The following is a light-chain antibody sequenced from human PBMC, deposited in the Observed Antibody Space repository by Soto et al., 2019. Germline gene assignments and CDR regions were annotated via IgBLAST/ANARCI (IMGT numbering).Light chain of an antibody. CDR1: QNLVHSDVNTY. V-gene: IGKV2-24*01. CDR3: VQFSHFPRT. J-gene: IGKJ1*01. CDR2: QIS. Sequence: DTVLTQTPVSSPVTLGQPASISCRSSQNLVHSDVNTYLGWVQQRPGQPPRLLIYQISNRFSGVPDRFSGSGAGTDFTLTISRVEAEDVGIYSCVQFSHFPRTFGQGTKVEIK.